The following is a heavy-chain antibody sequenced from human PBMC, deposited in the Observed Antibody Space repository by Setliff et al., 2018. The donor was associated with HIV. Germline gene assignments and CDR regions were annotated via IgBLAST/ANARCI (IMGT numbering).Heavy chain of an antibody. Sequence: PGGSLRLSCAATGFTFSSYWMHWVRQAPGKGLVWVSHISNDGTRTNYADSVKGRFSISRDNAKNTLYLQMNNLRAEDTAVYYCVTSPNIVSRWGQGTLVTVSS. D-gene: IGHD5-12*01. J-gene: IGHJ4*02. CDR1: GFTFSSYW. CDR2: ISNDGTRT. V-gene: IGHV3-74*01. CDR3: VTSPNIVSR.